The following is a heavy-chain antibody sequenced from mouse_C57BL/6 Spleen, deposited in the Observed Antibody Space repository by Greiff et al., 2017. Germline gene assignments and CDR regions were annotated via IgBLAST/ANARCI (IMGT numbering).Heavy chain of an antibody. CDR2: IYPGDGDT. V-gene: IGHV1-80*01. CDR1: GYAFSSYW. D-gene: IGHD1-1*01. Sequence: VQLQQSGAELVKPGASVQISCKASGYAFSSYWMNWVKQRPGKGLEGIGQIYPGDGDTNYNGKFKGNATLTADKSSSTAYMQLSSLTSEDSAVYFCSRDYATAMDYWRQGTSVTVSS. CDR3: SRDYATAMDY. J-gene: IGHJ4*01.